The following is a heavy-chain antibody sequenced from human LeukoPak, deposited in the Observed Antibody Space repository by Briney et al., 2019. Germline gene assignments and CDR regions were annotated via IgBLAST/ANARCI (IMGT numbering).Heavy chain of an antibody. CDR2: INHSGST. D-gene: IGHD2-2*01. CDR1: GGSFSGYY. V-gene: IGHV4-34*01. CDR3: ARVRTSSELQLRHYYYMDV. J-gene: IGHJ6*03. Sequence: PSETLSLTCAVYGGSFSGYYWSWIRQPPGKGLEWIGEINHSGSTNYNPSLKSRVTISVDTSKNQFSLKLSSVTAADTAVYYCARVRTSSELQLRHYYYMDVWGKGTTVTVSS.